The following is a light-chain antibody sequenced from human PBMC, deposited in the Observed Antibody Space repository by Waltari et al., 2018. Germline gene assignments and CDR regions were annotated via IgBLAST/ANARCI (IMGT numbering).Light chain of an antibody. CDR3: AAWDDSRSGHMV. Sequence: QSILTQPTPASGTPGQRATIPCSGSSTNIGSNSVSWYQEVPGPAPKLLIYRNNQRPSGVPARFSGSKSGTSASLAISGLRSEDEAHYYWAAWDDSRSGHMVFGGGTKLTVL. CDR2: RNN. J-gene: IGLJ2*01. CDR1: STNIGSNS. V-gene: IGLV1-47*01.